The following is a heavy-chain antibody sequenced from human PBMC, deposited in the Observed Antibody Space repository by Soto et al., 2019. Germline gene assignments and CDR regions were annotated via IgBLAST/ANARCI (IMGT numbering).Heavy chain of an antibody. CDR3: ARDLGYYYGSGRTFDY. D-gene: IGHD3-10*01. V-gene: IGHV1-69*08. CDR2: IIPILGIA. J-gene: IGHJ4*02. CDR1: GGTFSSYT. Sequence: QVQLVQSGAEVKKPGSSVKVSCKASGGTFSSYTISWVRQAPGQGLEWMGRIIPILGIANYAQKFQGRVTITAAKYTIXAYMELSSLRSEDTAVYYCARDLGYYYGSGRTFDYWGQGTLVTVSS.